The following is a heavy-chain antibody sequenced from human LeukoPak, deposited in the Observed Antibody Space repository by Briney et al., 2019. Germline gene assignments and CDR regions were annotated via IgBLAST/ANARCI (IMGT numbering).Heavy chain of an antibody. CDR2: IYHSGST. D-gene: IGHD2-15*01. J-gene: IGHJ4*02. Sequence: SETLSLTCAVCGGSISSGGYSWSWIRQPPGKGLEWIGYIYHSGSTYYNPSLKSRVTISVDRSKNQFSLKLSSVTAADTAVYYCARVRSGGGFFYFDYWGQGTLVTVSS. CDR1: GGSISSGGYS. CDR3: ARVRSGGGFFYFDY. V-gene: IGHV4-30-2*01.